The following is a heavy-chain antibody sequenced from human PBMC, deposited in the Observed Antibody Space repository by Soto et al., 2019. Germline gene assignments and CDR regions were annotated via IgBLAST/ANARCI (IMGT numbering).Heavy chain of an antibody. CDR1: GYTFTSYA. Sequence: WASVKVSCKASGYTFTSYAVHWVRQAPGQRLEWMGWINAGNGNTKYSQKFQGRVTITRDTSASTAYMELSSLRSEGTAVYYCATAIADDAFDIWGRGTRVTVSS. D-gene: IGHD2-2*01. J-gene: IGHJ3*02. CDR3: ATAIADDAFDI. V-gene: IGHV1-3*01. CDR2: INAGNGNT.